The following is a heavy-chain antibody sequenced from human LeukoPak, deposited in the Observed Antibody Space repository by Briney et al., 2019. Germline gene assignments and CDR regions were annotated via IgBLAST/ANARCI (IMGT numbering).Heavy chain of an antibody. D-gene: IGHD2-2*01. CDR2: ISSSSSTI. J-gene: IGHJ4*02. V-gene: IGHV3-48*04. Sequence: PGGSLRLSCAASGFTFSSYAMSWVRQAPGKGLEWVSYISSSSSTIYYADSVKGRFTMSRDNAKNSLYLQMNSLRAEDTAIYYCARETDSTLFDYWGQGTLVTVSS. CDR3: ARETDSTLFDY. CDR1: GFTFSSYA.